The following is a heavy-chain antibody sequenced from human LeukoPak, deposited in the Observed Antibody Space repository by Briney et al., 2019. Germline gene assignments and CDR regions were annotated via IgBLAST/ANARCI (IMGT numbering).Heavy chain of an antibody. Sequence: ASVKVSCEASGYTFTGYYMHWVRQAPGQGLEWMGWINPNSGGTNYAQKFQGRVTMTRDTSISTAYMELSRLRSDDTAVYYCARVSYDFWSGYPNWFDPWGQGTLVTVSS. J-gene: IGHJ5*02. D-gene: IGHD3-3*01. CDR3: ARVSYDFWSGYPNWFDP. CDR2: INPNSGGT. CDR1: GYTFTGYY. V-gene: IGHV1-2*02.